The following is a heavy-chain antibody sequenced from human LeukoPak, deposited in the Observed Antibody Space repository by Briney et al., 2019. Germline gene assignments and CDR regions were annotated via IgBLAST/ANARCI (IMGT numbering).Heavy chain of an antibody. CDR3: ARGGDYARRFDP. V-gene: IGHV4-59*12. D-gene: IGHD4-17*01. CDR1: GGSISSYY. J-gene: IGHJ5*02. CDR2: IYYSGST. Sequence: ETLSLTCTVSGGSISSYYWSWIRQPPGKGLEWIGYIYYSGSTNYNPSLKSRVTISVDTSKNQFSLKLSSVTAADTAVYYCARGGDYARRFDPWGQGTLVTVSS.